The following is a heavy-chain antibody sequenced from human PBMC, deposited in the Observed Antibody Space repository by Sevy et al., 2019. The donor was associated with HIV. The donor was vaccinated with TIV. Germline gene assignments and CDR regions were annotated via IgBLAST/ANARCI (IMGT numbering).Heavy chain of an antibody. CDR1: GYSFTSYW. CDR2: IYPGDSDT. D-gene: IGHD6-6*01. Sequence: GESLKISCKGSGYSFTSYWIGWVRQMPGKGLEWMGIIYPGDSDTRYSPSFQGQVTISADKSISTAYLQWSSLKASDTAMYYCARHGFIAVSSSAYYYYYMDVWGKGTTVTVSS. CDR3: ARHGFIAVSSSAYYYYYMDV. V-gene: IGHV5-51*01. J-gene: IGHJ6*03.